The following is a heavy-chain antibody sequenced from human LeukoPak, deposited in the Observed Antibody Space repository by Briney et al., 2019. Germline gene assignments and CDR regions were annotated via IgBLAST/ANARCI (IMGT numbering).Heavy chain of an antibody. CDR1: GGSTSSSSYY. V-gene: IGHV4-39*07. Sequence: SETLSLTCTVSGGSTSSSSYYWGWIRQPPGKGLEWIGSIYYSGSTYYNPSLKSRVTISVDTSKNQFSLKLSSVTAADAAVYYCARDSSGFDYWGQGTLVTVSS. CDR3: ARDSSGFDY. CDR2: IYYSGST. J-gene: IGHJ4*02. D-gene: IGHD3-22*01.